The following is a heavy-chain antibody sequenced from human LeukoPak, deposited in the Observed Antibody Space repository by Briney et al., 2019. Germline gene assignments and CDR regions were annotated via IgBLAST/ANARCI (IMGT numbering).Heavy chain of an antibody. Sequence: GGSLRLSCAASRFTFSSYGMHWVRQAPGKGLEWVAFIRSDGSTKYYADSVKGRYTISRDNSESTLYLQMNSLRAEDTAVYYCAKSSFCSSTSCYLPLDSWGKGTLVSVSS. CDR1: RFTFSSYG. CDR2: IRSDGSTK. V-gene: IGHV3-30*02. D-gene: IGHD2-2*01. J-gene: IGHJ4*02. CDR3: AKSSFCSSTSCYLPLDS.